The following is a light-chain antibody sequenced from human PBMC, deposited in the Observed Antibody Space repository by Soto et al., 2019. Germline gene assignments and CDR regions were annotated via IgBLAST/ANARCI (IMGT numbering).Light chain of an antibody. CDR3: QQYNGT. Sequence: DIQMTQSPSTLSASVADRVTITCRASQGIGNWLAWYQQKPGKAPKLLIYKASNLESGVPSRFSGSGSGTEFTLTISSLQPDDFATYYCQQYNGTLGQGTKVEIK. J-gene: IGKJ1*01. V-gene: IGKV1-5*03. CDR2: KAS. CDR1: QGIGNW.